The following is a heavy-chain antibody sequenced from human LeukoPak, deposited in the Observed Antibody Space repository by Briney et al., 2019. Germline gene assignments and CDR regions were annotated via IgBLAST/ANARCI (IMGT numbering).Heavy chain of an antibody. J-gene: IGHJ4*02. CDR2: IWYDGSNK. D-gene: IGHD7-27*01. Sequence: QPGRSLRLSCAASGFTFNSYGIHWVRQAPGKGLEWVAFIWYDGSNKYYADSVKGRFTISRDNAKNSLYLQMNSLRAEDTAVYYCARDLGIDRFDQWGQGTLVTVST. CDR3: ARDLGIDRFDQ. CDR1: GFTFNSYG. V-gene: IGHV3-33*01.